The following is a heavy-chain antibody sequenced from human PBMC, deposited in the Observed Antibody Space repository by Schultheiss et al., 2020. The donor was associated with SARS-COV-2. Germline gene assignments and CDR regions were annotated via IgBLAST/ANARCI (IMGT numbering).Heavy chain of an antibody. D-gene: IGHD2-2*01. V-gene: IGHV4-30-2*05. Sequence: SETLSLTCAVSGGSISSGGYSWSWIRQPPGKGLEWIGYIYHSGSTYYNPSLKSRVTISVDTSKNQFSLKLSSVTAADTAVYYCARGWGNLDGYCSSTSCYHFDYWGQGTLVTVSS. CDR2: IYHSGST. CDR1: GGSISSGGYS. CDR3: ARGWGNLDGYCSSTSCYHFDY. J-gene: IGHJ4*02.